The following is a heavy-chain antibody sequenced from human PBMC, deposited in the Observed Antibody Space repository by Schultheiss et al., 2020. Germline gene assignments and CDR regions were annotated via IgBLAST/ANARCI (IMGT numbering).Heavy chain of an antibody. CDR3: ASYSSGWDPGPIDY. V-gene: IGHV4-39*07. Sequence: SETLSLTCTVSGGSISSSSYYWGWIRQPPGKGLEWTGSIYYSGSTYYNPSLESRVTISVDTSQNQFSLRLSSVTAADTAVYYCASYSSGWDPGPIDYWGQGTLVTVSS. J-gene: IGHJ4*02. CDR2: IYYSGST. CDR1: GGSISSSSYY. D-gene: IGHD6-19*01.